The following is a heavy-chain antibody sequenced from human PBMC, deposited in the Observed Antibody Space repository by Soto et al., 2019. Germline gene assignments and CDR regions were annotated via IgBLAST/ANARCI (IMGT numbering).Heavy chain of an antibody. CDR1: GGSISSGGYY. CDR3: ARGYYYDSSGYYGHDAFDI. CDR2: IYYSGST. V-gene: IGHV4-31*03. J-gene: IGHJ3*02. Sequence: SETLSLTCTVSGGSISSGGYYWSWIRQHPGNGLEWIGYIYYSGSTYYNPSLKSRVTISVDTSKNQFSLKLSSVTAADTAVYYCARGYYYDSSGYYGHDAFDIWGQGTMVTVSS. D-gene: IGHD3-22*01.